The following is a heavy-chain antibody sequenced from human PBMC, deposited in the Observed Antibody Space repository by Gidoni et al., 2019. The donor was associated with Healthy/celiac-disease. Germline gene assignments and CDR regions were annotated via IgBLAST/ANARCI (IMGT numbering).Heavy chain of an antibody. V-gene: IGHV5-51*01. J-gene: IGHJ4*02. CDR1: GYRFTSYW. Sequence: VQLVQSGAEVKKPGESLKLSCKGSGYRFTSYWIGWVRQMPGKGLEWMGGIYPGDSDTRYSPSLQGQVTISADKSISTAYLQWSSLKASDTAMYDGARRYCSGGSGYGNFDYWGQGTLVTVSS. CDR2: IYPGDSDT. CDR3: ARRYCSGGSGYGNFDY. D-gene: IGHD2-15*01.